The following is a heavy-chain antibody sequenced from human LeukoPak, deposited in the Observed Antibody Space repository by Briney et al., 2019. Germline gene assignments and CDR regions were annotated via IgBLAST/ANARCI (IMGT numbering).Heavy chain of an antibody. CDR2: ISASGGST. J-gene: IGHJ2*01. Sequence: PGGSLRLSCAASGFTFTDYAMNWVRQAPGKGLEWVSSISASGGSTNSADSVRGRFTISRDNSKNTVYLQMTSLRAEDTAIYYCANVSGNWYFDFWGRGTLVTVSS. CDR3: ANVSGNWYFDF. CDR1: GFTFTDYA. D-gene: IGHD3-10*01. V-gene: IGHV3-23*01.